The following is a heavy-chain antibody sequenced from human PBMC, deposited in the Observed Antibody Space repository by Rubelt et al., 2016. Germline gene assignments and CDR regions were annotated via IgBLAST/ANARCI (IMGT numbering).Heavy chain of an antibody. J-gene: IGHJ4*02. V-gene: IGHV3-21*01. Sequence: MGLEWVSSISSSGSYIYYADSVRGRFTISRDNAKSSLSLKMNSLRAEDTAVYYCARGLTIAVAGTPDYWGQGTLVTVSS. D-gene: IGHD6-19*01. CDR3: ARGLTIAVAGTPDY. CDR2: ISSSGSYI.